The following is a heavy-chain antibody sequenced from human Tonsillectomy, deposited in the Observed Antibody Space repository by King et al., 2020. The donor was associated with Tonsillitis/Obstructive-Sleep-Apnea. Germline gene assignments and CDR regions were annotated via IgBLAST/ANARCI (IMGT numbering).Heavy chain of an antibody. CDR3: ARQQYPNYFDY. CDR2: ISDSGNT. J-gene: IGHJ4*02. Sequence: VQLQESGPGLVKPSETLSLTCNVSGGPISSYYWSWIRQPPGKGLEWIGYISDSGNTNYNPSLKSRVTLSVDTSKNQFSLKLNSGTATDTAVYYCARQQYPNYFDYRGQGTLVTVSS. V-gene: IGHV4-59*08. CDR1: GGPISSYY. D-gene: IGHD2-2*01.